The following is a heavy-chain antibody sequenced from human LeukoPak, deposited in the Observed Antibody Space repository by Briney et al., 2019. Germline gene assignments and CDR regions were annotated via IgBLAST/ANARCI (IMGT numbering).Heavy chain of an antibody. CDR2: INPSGGST. J-gene: IGHJ6*02. V-gene: IGHV1-46*01. D-gene: IGHD2-15*01. CDR1: GYTFTNYY. Sequence: GASVKVSCKASGYTFTNYYIHWVRQAPGRGLEWMGIINPSGGSTSSAQKFQGRVSMTRDTSTSTVYMEMSSLRSEDTAVYYCARVSGYCSGGRCYGLPSHGMDVWGQGTTVTVSS. CDR3: ARVSGYCSGGRCYGLPSHGMDV.